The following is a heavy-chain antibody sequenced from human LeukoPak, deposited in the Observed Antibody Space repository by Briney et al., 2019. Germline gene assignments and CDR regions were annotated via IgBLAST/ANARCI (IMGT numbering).Heavy chain of an antibody. CDR1: GYTFTSYG. V-gene: IGHV1-18*01. CDR2: ISAYNGNT. D-gene: IGHD2-2*01. CDR3: ARDGRRYCSSTSCYLGY. J-gene: IGHJ4*02. Sequence: ASVKVSCKASGYTFTSYGICWVRQALGQGLEWMGWISAYNGNTNYAQKLQGRVTMTTDTSTSTAYMELRSLRSDDTAVYYCARDGRRYCSSTSCYLGYWGQGTLVTVSS.